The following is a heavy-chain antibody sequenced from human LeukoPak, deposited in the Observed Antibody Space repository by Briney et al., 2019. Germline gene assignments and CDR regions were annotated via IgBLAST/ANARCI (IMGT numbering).Heavy chain of an antibody. CDR2: ISSSSYI. J-gene: IGHJ5*02. V-gene: IGHV3-21*01. CDR3: ARGYLAAAGDNWFDP. CDR1: GFTFSSYS. D-gene: IGHD6-13*01. Sequence: GGSLRLSCAASGFTFSSYSMNWVRQAPGKGLEWVSSISSSSYIYYADSVKGRFTISRDNAKNSLYLQMNSLRAEDTAVYYCARGYLAAAGDNWFDPWGQGTLVTVSS.